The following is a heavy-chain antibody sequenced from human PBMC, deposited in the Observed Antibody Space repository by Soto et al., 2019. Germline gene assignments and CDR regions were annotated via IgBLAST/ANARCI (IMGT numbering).Heavy chain of an antibody. V-gene: IGHV3-21*01. CDR3: VRARSTDSRPDY. CDR2: ITSSSSYI. CDR1: GFTFSLYS. D-gene: IGHD3-22*01. J-gene: IGHJ4*02. Sequence: LRLSCAASGFTFSLYSTIWVRQAPGKGLEWVASITSSSSYIYYEDSLKGRFTISRDNAKNSLFLQLDSLRAEDTAVYFCVRARSTDSRPDYWGQGTLVTVSS.